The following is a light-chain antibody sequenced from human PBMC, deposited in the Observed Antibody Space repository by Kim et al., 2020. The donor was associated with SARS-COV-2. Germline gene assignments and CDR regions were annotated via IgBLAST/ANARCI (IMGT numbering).Light chain of an antibody. Sequence: GQSITLSCRGTSSDIGSFNYVSWFQQHPGKAPKLMIYAVSARPSGISNRFSGSTSGNTASLTISGLQAEDGADYYCSSYTTANTRVFGTGTKVTVL. J-gene: IGLJ1*01. CDR2: AVS. CDR3: SSYTTANTRV. V-gene: IGLV2-14*03. CDR1: SSDIGSFNY.